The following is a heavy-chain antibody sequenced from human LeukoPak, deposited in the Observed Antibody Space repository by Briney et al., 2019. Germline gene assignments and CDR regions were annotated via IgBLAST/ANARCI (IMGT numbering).Heavy chain of an antibody. J-gene: IGHJ4*02. CDR2: INSDGSST. Sequence: PGGSLRLSCAASGFTFSSYWMHWVRQAPGKGLVWVSRINSDGSSTSYADSVKGRFTISRYNAKNTLYLQMNSLRAEDTAVYYCARERDDGGNPGFDYWGQGTLVTVSS. D-gene: IGHD4-23*01. CDR1: GFTFSSYW. V-gene: IGHV3-74*01. CDR3: ARERDDGGNPGFDY.